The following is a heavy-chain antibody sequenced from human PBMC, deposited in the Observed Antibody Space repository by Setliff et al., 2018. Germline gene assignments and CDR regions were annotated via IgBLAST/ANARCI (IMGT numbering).Heavy chain of an antibody. J-gene: IGHJ5*02. CDR3: ARGKGSWVLLRWFDP. V-gene: IGHV4-34*01. CDR2: INHSGST. CDR1: GGSFSGYY. Sequence: SETLSLTCAVYGGSFSGYYWTWIRQPPGKGLEWIGEINHSGSTNYNPSLKSRVTISVDTSKNQFSLKLSSMTAADTAVYYCARGKGSWVLLRWFDPWGQGTLVTVSS. D-gene: IGHD3-10*01.